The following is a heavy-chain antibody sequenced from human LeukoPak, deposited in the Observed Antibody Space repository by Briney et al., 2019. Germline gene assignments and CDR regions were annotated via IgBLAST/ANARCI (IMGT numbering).Heavy chain of an antibody. Sequence: GGSLRLSCAASGFTFSSYSMNWVRQAPGKGLEWVSYISSSSSTIYYADSVKGRFTISRDNAKNSLYLQMNSLRAEDTAVYYCARSPRGAAAGTAYYYYYYYMDVWGKGTTVTVSS. CDR3: ARSPRGAAAGTAYYYYYYYMDV. CDR1: GFTFSSYS. V-gene: IGHV3-48*01. D-gene: IGHD6-13*01. J-gene: IGHJ6*03. CDR2: ISSSSSTI.